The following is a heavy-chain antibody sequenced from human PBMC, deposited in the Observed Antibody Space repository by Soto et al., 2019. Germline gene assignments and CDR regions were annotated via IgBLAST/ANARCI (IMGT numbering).Heavy chain of an antibody. J-gene: IGHJ4*02. D-gene: IGHD1-26*01. Sequence: SSETQCLTCDVDGGYFRGYVWTWIRQTPGKGLQWIGQINHSGSANYNPSLKSRVTISVHTSNSQFSLELNSVTAADTAVYYCARGLISGSHYSGGWYYFDSWGQGTQVTSPQ. CDR1: GGYFRGYV. CDR3: ARGLISGSHYSGGWYYFDS. V-gene: IGHV4-34*01. CDR2: INHSGSA.